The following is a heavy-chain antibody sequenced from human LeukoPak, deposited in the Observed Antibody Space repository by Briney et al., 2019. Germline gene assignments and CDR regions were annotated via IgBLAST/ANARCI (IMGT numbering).Heavy chain of an antibody. Sequence: GGSLRLSCAASGFTFSSYSMNWVRQAPGKGLEWVSYISSSSSTIYYADPVKGRFTISRDNSKNTLYLQMNSLRAEDTAVYYCARGSRITIFGVVHYYMDVWGKGTTVTVSS. CDR2: ISSSSSTI. J-gene: IGHJ6*03. D-gene: IGHD3-3*01. CDR3: ARGSRITIFGVVHYYMDV. V-gene: IGHV3-48*01. CDR1: GFTFSSYS.